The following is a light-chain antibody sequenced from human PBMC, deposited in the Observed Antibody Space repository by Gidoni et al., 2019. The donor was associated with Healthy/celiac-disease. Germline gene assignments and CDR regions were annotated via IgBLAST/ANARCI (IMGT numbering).Light chain of an antibody. V-gene: IGKV3-11*01. Sequence: IVLTQSPATLSLSPGERATLSCRASQSVSSYLAWYQQKPGKAPRLRIYDASNRATGIPARFSGSGSGTDFTLTISSLEPEDFAVYYGQKSSNGQSFGGGTKVEIK. CDR2: DAS. CDR1: QSVSSY. CDR3: QKSSNGQS. J-gene: IGKJ4*01.